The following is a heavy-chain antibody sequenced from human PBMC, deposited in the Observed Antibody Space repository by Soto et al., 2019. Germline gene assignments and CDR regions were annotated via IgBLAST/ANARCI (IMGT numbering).Heavy chain of an antibody. Sequence: QVQLVQSGAEVKKPGSSVKVSCKASGGTFSSYAFSWVRQAAGQGLEWVGGIIPIFGTTNYAQKFQGRVTITADKSTNTAYMELSSLRSDDTAVYYCARDSNYGPPNYFDYWGQGTLVTVSS. J-gene: IGHJ4*02. V-gene: IGHV1-69*06. CDR3: ARDSNYGPPNYFDY. CDR1: GGTFSSYA. D-gene: IGHD3-10*01. CDR2: IIPIFGTT.